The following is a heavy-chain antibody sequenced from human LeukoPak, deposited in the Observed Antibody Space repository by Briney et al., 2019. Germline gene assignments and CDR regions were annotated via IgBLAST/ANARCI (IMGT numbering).Heavy chain of an antibody. V-gene: IGHV4-4*07. CDR3: AGPEIAVAGTFGI. D-gene: IGHD6-19*01. J-gene: IGHJ4*02. CDR2: IYTSGST. Sequence: SETLSLTCTVSGGSISSYYWTWIRQPAGKGLEWIGRIYTSGSTNYNPSLKSRVTMSVDTSKNQFSLRLSSVTAADTAVYYCAGPEIAVAGTFGIWGQGTLITVSS. CDR1: GGSISSYY.